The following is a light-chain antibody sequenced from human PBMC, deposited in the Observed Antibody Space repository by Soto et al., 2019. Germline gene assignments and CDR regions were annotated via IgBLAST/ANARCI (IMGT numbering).Light chain of an antibody. CDR2: DAS. CDR3: HQYETFSGT. V-gene: IGKV1-5*01. J-gene: IGKJ1*01. CDR1: QSVSGW. Sequence: IQMTQSPSTLSASVGDRVTITCRASQSVSGWLAWYQQKPGEAPKLLIYDASALPRGVPSRFSGSGSGTKFPLTIASLQPDDFATYYCHQYETFSGTFGPGTKLDI.